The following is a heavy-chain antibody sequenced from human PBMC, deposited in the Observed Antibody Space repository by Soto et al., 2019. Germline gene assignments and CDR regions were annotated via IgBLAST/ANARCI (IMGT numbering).Heavy chain of an antibody. CDR3: ARGGHYDILTGDYYYYYGMDV. CDR2: IYSGGST. Sequence: GGSLRLSCAASGFTVSSNYMSWVRQAPGKGLEWVSVIYSGGSTYYADSVKGRFTISRDNSKNTLYLQMNSLRAEDTAVYYCARGGHYDILTGDYYYYYGMDVWGQGTTVTVSS. V-gene: IGHV3-53*01. CDR1: GFTVSSNY. J-gene: IGHJ6*02. D-gene: IGHD3-9*01.